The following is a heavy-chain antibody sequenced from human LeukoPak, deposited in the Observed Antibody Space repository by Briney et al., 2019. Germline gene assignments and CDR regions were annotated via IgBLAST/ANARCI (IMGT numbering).Heavy chain of an antibody. CDR3: ARDFDYMIVVAPSDY. CDR2: INPNSGGT. V-gene: IGHV1-2*02. Sequence: ASVKVSCKASGCTFTDYYIHWVRQAPGQGLEWMGWINPNSGGTNYAQKFQGRVTMTRDTSISTAYMEPSRLRSDDTAVYYCARDFDYMIVVAPSDYWGQGTLVTVSS. J-gene: IGHJ4*02. CDR1: GCTFTDYY. D-gene: IGHD3-22*01.